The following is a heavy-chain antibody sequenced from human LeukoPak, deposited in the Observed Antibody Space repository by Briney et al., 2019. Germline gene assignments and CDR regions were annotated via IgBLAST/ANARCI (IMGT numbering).Heavy chain of an antibody. CDR3: ARDGPSTVIFDY. CDR2: IYYSGST. J-gene: IGHJ4*02. V-gene: IGHV4-39*02. CDR1: GGSISSSSDY. Sequence: SETLSLTCTVSGGSISSSSDYWGWIRQPAGKGLEWIGSIYYSGSTSYNPSLKSRVTISVDTSKNQFSLRLSSVTAADTAVYYCARDGPSTVIFDYWGQGTLVTVSS. D-gene: IGHD4-17*01.